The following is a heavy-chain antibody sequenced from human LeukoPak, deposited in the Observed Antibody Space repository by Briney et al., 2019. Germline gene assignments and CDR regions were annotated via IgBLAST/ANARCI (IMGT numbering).Heavy chain of an antibody. Sequence: SETLSLTCAVYGGSFSGYYWSWIRQPPGKGLEWIGEINHSGSTNYNPSLKSRVTISVDTSKNQFSLKLSSVTAADTAVYYCARGSRDVLRYFAHAWGFDPWGQGTLVTVSS. V-gene: IGHV4-34*01. D-gene: IGHD3-9*01. CDR3: ARGSRDVLRYFAHAWGFDP. CDR1: GGSFSGYY. CDR2: INHSGST. J-gene: IGHJ5*02.